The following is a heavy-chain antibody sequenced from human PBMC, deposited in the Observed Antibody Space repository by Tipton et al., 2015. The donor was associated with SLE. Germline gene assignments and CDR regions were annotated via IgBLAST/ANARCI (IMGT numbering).Heavy chain of an antibody. CDR3: ARGTGSQRLNAFDM. Sequence: SLRLSCAASGFTFSSYWMSWVRRAPGKGLEWVANIQQRGSEKYYVDSVKGRFTISRDNAKNSLYLQMNSLRPEDTALYYCARGTGSQRLNAFDMWGQGTVVTVSS. CDR1: GFTFSSYW. CDR2: IQQRGSEK. D-gene: IGHD2-8*02. V-gene: IGHV3-7*03. J-gene: IGHJ3*02.